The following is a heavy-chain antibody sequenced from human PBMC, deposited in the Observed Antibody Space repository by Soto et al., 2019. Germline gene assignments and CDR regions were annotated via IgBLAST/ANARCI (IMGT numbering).Heavy chain of an antibody. CDR2: IYYSGST. D-gene: IGHD6-13*01. CDR1: GGSISSSSYY. Sequence: PTETLSLTCTVSGGSISSSSYYWGWIRQPPGKGLEWIGSIYYSGSTYYNPSLKSRVTISVDTSKNQFSLKLSSVTAADTAVYYCATAASTEAAGMYNWFDPWGPRTLVPVSS. CDR3: ATAASTEAAGMYNWFDP. J-gene: IGHJ5*02. V-gene: IGHV4-39*01.